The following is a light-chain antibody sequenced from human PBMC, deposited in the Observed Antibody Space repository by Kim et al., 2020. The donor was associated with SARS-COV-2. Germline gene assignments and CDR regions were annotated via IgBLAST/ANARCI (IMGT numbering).Light chain of an antibody. CDR1: QAISKD. J-gene: IGKJ1*01. CDR2: AAS. CDR3: QKYDSAPWT. Sequence: DIQMTQSPSSLSVSVGDEVTITCRASQAISKDLAWYQQKPGKAPKVLIYAASSLQSGVPSRFRGSGSGTDFSLTISRLQPEDVATYYCQKYDSAPWTFGQGTKVDIK. V-gene: IGKV1-27*01.